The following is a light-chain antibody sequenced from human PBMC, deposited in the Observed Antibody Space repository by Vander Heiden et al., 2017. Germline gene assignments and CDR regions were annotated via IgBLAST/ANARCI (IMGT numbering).Light chain of an antibody. V-gene: IGKV1-9*01. J-gene: IGKJ4*01. CDR1: QGTSSY. CDR2: ATS. CDR3: QELTRYPLT. Sequence: MLLTHSPSFLSASLGDSVPISSRASQGTSSYLAWYPQKPGKAPKLLLYATSTLQSGVLSGISGSGSAREYTLTSSSLEAEDYAAYYCQELTRYPLTFGRGTKVEIK.